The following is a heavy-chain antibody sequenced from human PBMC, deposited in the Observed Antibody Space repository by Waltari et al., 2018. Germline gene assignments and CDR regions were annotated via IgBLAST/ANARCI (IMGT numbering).Heavy chain of an antibody. Sequence: EVQLVESGGGLVQPGGSLRLSCAASGFTFISYEMNWVRQAPGKGLEWVSYIRISGSTIYYADSVKGRFTISRDNAKNSLYLQMNSLRAEDTAVYYCAKSEQWLPSDAFDIWGQGTMVTVSS. CDR2: IRISGSTI. CDR3: AKSEQWLPSDAFDI. J-gene: IGHJ3*02. V-gene: IGHV3-48*03. D-gene: IGHD6-19*01. CDR1: GFTFISYE.